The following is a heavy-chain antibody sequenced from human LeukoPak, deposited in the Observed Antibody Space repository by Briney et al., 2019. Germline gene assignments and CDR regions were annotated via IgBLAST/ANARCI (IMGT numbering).Heavy chain of an antibody. CDR2: ISASGSHA. Sequence: GGSLRLSCAASGFTVSSNYMSWVRQAPGRGLEWVSYISASGSHADYADSVKGRFTISRDNAKNSLYLQMNSLRAEDTAMYYCARGHYGLDVWGQGTTVTVSS. CDR1: GFTVSSNY. V-gene: IGHV3-11*05. J-gene: IGHJ6*02. CDR3: ARGHYGLDV.